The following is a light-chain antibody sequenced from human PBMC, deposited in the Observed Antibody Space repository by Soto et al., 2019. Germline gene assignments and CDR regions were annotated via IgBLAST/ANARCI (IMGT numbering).Light chain of an antibody. CDR3: QQLYTYPHT. Sequence: IQVTQSPSFLSASVGDRVTITCRTSQGVTNSFAWYQQKSGKAPRLLIYYISSLKSGVPSRFSGSGSGTEFTLTISSLQPEDFATYYCQQLYTYPHTFGFGTRLEI. CDR1: QGVTNS. J-gene: IGKJ2*01. CDR2: YIS. V-gene: IGKV1-9*01.